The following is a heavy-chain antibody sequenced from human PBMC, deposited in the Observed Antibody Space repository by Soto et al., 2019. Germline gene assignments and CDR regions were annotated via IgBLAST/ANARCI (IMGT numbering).Heavy chain of an antibody. V-gene: IGHV3-21*01. J-gene: IGHJ4*02. Sequence: EVQLVESGGGLVKPGGSLRLSCAASGFTFSSYSMNWVRQAPGKGLEWVSSISSSSSYIYYSDSVKGRFTISRDNAKNSLYLQMNSLRAEDTAVYYCARLTSYDSSGDYCYWGQGTMVTVSS. CDR3: ARLTSYDSSGDYCY. D-gene: IGHD3-22*01. CDR2: ISSSSSYI. CDR1: GFTFSSYS.